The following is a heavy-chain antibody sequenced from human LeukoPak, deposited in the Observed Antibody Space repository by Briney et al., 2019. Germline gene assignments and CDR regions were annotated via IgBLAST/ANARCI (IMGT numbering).Heavy chain of an antibody. CDR3: ARGGYSGYDYWH. CDR1: GYTFTSYA. J-gene: IGHJ4*02. V-gene: IGHV1-46*01. D-gene: IGHD5-12*01. CDR2: INPSGGST. Sequence: GASVKVSCKASGYTFTSYAMNWVRQAPGQGLEWMGIINPSGGSTSYAQKFQGRVTMTRDMSTSTVYMELSSLRSEDTAVYYCARGGYSGYDYWHWGQGTLVTVSS.